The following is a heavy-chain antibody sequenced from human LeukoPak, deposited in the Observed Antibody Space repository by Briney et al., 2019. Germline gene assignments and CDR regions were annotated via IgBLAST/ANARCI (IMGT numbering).Heavy chain of an antibody. CDR3: AKDLPPMVRGVIHGRIGRYFDY. V-gene: IGHV3-23*01. CDR1: GFTFNSYA. Sequence: GGSLRLSCAASGFTFNSYAMSWVRQAPGKGLEWVSAISGSGGSTYYADSVKGRFTISRDNSKNTLYLQMNSLRAEDTAVYYCAKDLPPMVRGVIHGRIGRYFDYWGQGTLVTVSS. CDR2: ISGSGGST. D-gene: IGHD3-10*01. J-gene: IGHJ4*02.